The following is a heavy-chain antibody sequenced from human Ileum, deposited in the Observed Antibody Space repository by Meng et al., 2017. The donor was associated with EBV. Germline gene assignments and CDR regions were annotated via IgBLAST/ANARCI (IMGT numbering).Heavy chain of an antibody. CDR1: GDSISSDIW. D-gene: IGHD1-7*01. CDR3: GRDQGRELINH. V-gene: IGHV4-4*02. Sequence: VQLQEAVPGLVKPSGTLSLTCTGSGDSISSDIWWSWGRQPPGKGLEWIGEVYHRGDTNYNPSLKSRVDISVDKSKNQFYLSLFSVTAADTAVYYCGRDQGRELINHWGQGTLVTVSS. CDR2: VYHRGDT. J-gene: IGHJ4*02.